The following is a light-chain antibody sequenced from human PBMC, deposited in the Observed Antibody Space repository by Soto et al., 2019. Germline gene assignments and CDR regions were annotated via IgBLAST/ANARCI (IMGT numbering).Light chain of an antibody. V-gene: IGLV2-14*01. Sequence: QSALTQPASVSGSPGQSITISCTGTSSDVGTYNYVSWYQQHPGKAPKLMIYEVSNRPSGISNRFSGSKSGNPASLTISGLQAEDEADYYCSSYSSSSTLDYVFGTGTKLTVL. CDR2: EVS. CDR3: SSYSSSSTLDYV. J-gene: IGLJ1*01. CDR1: SSDVGTYNY.